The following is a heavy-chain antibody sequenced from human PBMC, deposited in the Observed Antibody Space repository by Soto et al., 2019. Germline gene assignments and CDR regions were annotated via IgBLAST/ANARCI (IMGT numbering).Heavy chain of an antibody. D-gene: IGHD2-21*01. Sequence: PSETLSLTCSVSGGSINSDTYFWNWLRQNPGKGLEWIGYIYYSGSTYYNPSLKSRVTISMDTSKNQFSLNLTSLTASDTAVYYCARDIPLKFCTGGNCYPQLDAFDIWGQGTLVTVSS. CDR2: IYYSGST. J-gene: IGHJ3*02. V-gene: IGHV4-31*03. CDR1: GGSINSDTYF. CDR3: ARDIPLKFCTGGNCYPQLDAFDI.